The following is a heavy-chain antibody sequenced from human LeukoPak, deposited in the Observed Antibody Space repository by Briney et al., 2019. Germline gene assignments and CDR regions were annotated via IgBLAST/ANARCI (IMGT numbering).Heavy chain of an antibody. D-gene: IGHD4-23*01. Sequence: ASVKVSCKASGYTFTSYDINWVRQATGQGLEWMGWMNPNSGNTGYAQKFQGRVTITRNTSISTAYMELSSLRSEDTAVYYCARGPTTVGEYYYYYYMDVWGKGTTVTVSS. V-gene: IGHV1-8*03. CDR2: MNPNSGNT. CDR3: ARGPTTVGEYYYYYYMDV. CDR1: GYTFTSYD. J-gene: IGHJ6*03.